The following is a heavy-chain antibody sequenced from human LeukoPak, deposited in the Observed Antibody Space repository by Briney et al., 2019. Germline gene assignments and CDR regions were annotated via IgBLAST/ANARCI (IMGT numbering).Heavy chain of an antibody. CDR3: ARREVTREIDY. J-gene: IGHJ4*02. CDR2: INQDGSEK. Sequence: GGSLRLSCAASGFTFSSYWMSWVRRPPGKGLEWVANINQDGSEKYYVDSVKGRFTISRDNAKNSLYLQMNSLRAEDTAVYYCARREVTREIDYWGQGTLVTVSS. CDR1: GFTFSSYW. V-gene: IGHV3-7*01. D-gene: IGHD5-18*01.